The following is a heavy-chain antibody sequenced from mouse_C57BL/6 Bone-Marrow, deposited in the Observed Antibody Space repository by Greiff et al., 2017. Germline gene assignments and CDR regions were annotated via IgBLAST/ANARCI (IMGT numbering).Heavy chain of an antibody. D-gene: IGHD2-5*01. CDR1: GFSLTSYG. CDR2: IWRGGST. Sequence: QVQLQQSGPGLVQPSQSLSITCTVSGFSLTSYGVHWVRQSPGKGLEWLGVIWRGGSTDYNAAFMSRLSITKDNSKSQVFFKMNSLQADDTAIYYCAKSGDYSNYESAYWGQGTLVTVSA. J-gene: IGHJ3*01. CDR3: AKSGDYSNYESAY. V-gene: IGHV2-5*01.